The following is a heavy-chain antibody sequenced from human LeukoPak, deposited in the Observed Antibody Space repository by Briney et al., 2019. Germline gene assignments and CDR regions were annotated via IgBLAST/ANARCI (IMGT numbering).Heavy chain of an antibody. J-gene: IGHJ4*02. CDR1: GGSISSYC. Sequence: SETLSLTCSVSGGSISSYCWNWIRQSPGKGLEWIGHIYYSGSSNYNPSLKSRVTISVDTSKNQFSLKLSSVTAADTAVYYCARGWPSFDYWGQGTLVTVSS. CDR3: ARGWPSFDY. V-gene: IGHV4-59*01. CDR2: IYYSGSS. D-gene: IGHD6-13*01.